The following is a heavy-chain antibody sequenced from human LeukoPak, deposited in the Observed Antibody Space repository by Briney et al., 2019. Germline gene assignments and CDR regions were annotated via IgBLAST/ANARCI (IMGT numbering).Heavy chain of an antibody. D-gene: IGHD3-22*01. V-gene: IGHV4-30-4*08. CDR3: ARRNYYDSSRFDY. J-gene: IGHJ4*02. Sequence: PSETLSLTCAVYGGSFSGDYYWSWIRQPPGKGLEWIGYIYYSGSTYYNPSLKSRVTISVDTSKNQFSLKLSSVTAADTAVYYCARRNYYDSSRFDYWGQGTLVTVSS. CDR2: IYYSGST. CDR1: GGSFSGDYY.